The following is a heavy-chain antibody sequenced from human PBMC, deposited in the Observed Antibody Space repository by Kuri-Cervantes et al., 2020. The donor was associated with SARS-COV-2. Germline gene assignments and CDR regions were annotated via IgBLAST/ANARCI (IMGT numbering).Heavy chain of an antibody. J-gene: IGHJ6*03. CDR1: GFTFSSYG. CDR2: IRYDGSNK. Sequence: GGSLRLSCAASGFTFSSYGMHWVRQAPGKGLEWVAFIRYDGSNKYYADSVKGRFTISRDNSRNTLYLQMNSLRAEDTAVYYCAKRARVVPAAAVYYYCMDVWGKGTTVTVSS. D-gene: IGHD2-2*01. V-gene: IGHV3-30*02. CDR3: AKRARVVPAAAVYYYCMDV.